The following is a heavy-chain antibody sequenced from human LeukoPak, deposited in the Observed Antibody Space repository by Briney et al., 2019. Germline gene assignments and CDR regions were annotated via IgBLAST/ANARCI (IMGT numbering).Heavy chain of an antibody. CDR2: ISGSGGST. D-gene: IGHD1-26*01. J-gene: IGHJ4*02. CDR1: GFIFSSYS. V-gene: IGHV3-23*01. CDR3: AKRDSGTYSRYFDL. Sequence: GGSLRLSCAASGFIFSSYSMSWVRQAPGKGLEWVSVISGSGGSTYYADSVKGRFSISRDNSKNTLYLQMNSLRAEDTAVYYCAKRDSGTYSRYFDLRGERALVTVSS.